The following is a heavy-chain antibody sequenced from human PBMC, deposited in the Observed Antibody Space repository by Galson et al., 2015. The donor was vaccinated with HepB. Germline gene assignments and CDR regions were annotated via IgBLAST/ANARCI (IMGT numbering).Heavy chain of an antibody. J-gene: IGHJ1*01. D-gene: IGHD1-26*01. V-gene: IGHV3-53*01. Sequence: SLRLSCAASGFTVSNNYMSWVRQAPGKGLEWVSVIYSGGNTYYADAVKGRFTHSRDNSKNTVYLQMNSLRGEDTAVYYCARDQYSGSYYGGVSLEYFQHWGQGTLVTVSS. CDR3: ARDQYSGSYYGGVSLEYFQH. CDR1: GFTVSNNY. CDR2: IYSGGNT.